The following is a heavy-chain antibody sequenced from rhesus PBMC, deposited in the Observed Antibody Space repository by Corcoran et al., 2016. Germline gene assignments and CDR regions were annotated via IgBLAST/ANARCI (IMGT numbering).Heavy chain of an antibody. J-gene: IGHJ4*01. CDR3: TKAKGLAFDY. CDR1: GSTFTSYY. Sequence: QVQLVQSGAEIQPPVASVTLSCTASGSTFTSYYMPWVRQAPGQGLEWIGLIYPYNGNKGYAQNCQGRVTITTDTSTSTGYMELSSLRSEDTAVYYCTKAKGLAFDYWGQGVLVTVSS. D-gene: IGHD2-21*01. CDR2: IYPYNGNK. V-gene: IGHV1-180*01.